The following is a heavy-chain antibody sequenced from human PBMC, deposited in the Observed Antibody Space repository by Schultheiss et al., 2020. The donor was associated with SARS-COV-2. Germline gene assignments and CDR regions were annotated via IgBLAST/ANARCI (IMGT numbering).Heavy chain of an antibody. V-gene: IGHV2-26*01. CDR3: ARAYSGSYDDPFDY. J-gene: IGHJ4*02. Sequence: SGPTLVKPTQTLTLTCTFSGFSLSTSGMRVSWIRQPPGKALEWLAHIFSNDEKSYSTSLKSRLTISKDTSKSQVVLTMTNMDPVDTATYYCARAYSGSYDDPFDYWGQGTLVTVSS. CDR2: IFSNDEK. CDR1: GFSLSTSGMR. D-gene: IGHD1-26*01.